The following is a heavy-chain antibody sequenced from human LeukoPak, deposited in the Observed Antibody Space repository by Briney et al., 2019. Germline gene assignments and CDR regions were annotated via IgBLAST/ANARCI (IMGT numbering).Heavy chain of an antibody. V-gene: IGHV4-39*01. J-gene: IGHJ6*03. CDR1: GGSISSSSYY. CDR2: IYYSGST. D-gene: IGHD5-24*01. CDR3: ARQGWLQSVDPSNYYYYYMDV. Sequence: KPSETLSLTCTVSGGSISSSSYYWGWICQPPGKGLEWIGSIYYSGSTYYNPSLKSRVTISVDTSKNQFSLKLSSVTAADTAVYYCARQGWLQSVDPSNYYYYYMDVWGKGTTVTVSS.